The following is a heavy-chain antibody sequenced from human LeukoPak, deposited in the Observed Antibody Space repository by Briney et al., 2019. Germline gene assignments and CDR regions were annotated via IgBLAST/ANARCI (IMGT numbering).Heavy chain of an antibody. CDR3: ARVSWGNSFDY. J-gene: IGHJ4*02. D-gene: IGHD7-27*01. CDR1: GGSISSGGYS. V-gene: IGHV4-30-2*01. Sequence: SQTLSLTCAVSGGSISSGGYSGSWIRQPPGRALEWIGYIYHSGSTYYNPSLKSRVTISVDRSKNQFSLKLSSVTAADTAVYYCARVSWGNSFDYWGQGTLVTVSS. CDR2: IYHSGST.